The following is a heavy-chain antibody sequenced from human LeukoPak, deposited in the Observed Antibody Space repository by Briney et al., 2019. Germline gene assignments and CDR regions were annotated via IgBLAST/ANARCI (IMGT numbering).Heavy chain of an antibody. CDR3: AKVQGYSHGFFDY. J-gene: IGHJ4*02. V-gene: IGHV3-9*01. CDR2: ISWNSGSI. Sequence: GGSLRLSCAASGFTFDDYAMHWVRQAPGKGPEWVSGISWNSGSIGYADPVKGRFTISRDNAKNSLYLQMNSLRAEDTALYYCAKVQGYSHGFFDYWGQGTLVTVSS. D-gene: IGHD5-18*01. CDR1: GFTFDDYA.